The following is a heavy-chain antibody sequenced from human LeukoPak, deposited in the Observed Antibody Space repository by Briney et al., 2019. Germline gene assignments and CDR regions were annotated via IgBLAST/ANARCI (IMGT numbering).Heavy chain of an antibody. CDR1: GLTFSSYA. CDR2: ISGSGGST. D-gene: IGHD3-3*01. CDR3: AKLNDFWSGPLDY. Sequence: PGGSLRLSCAASGLTFSSYAMSWVRQAPGKGLEWVSAISGSGGSTYYADSVKGRFTISRDNSKNTLYLQMNSLRADDTAVYYCAKLNDFWSGPLDYWGQGTLVTVSS. J-gene: IGHJ4*02. V-gene: IGHV3-23*01.